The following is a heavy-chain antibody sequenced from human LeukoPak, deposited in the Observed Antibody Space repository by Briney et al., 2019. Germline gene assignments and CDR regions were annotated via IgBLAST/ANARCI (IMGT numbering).Heavy chain of an antibody. CDR3: ASPYGSSTSCNGWFAP. J-gene: IGHJ5*02. D-gene: IGHD2-2*01. CDR2: IYYSGST. CDR1: GGSISSSSYY. Sequence: SETLSLTCTVSGGSISSSSYYWGWIRQPPGKGLEWIGSIYYSGSTYYNPSLKSRVTISVDTSKNQFSLKLSSVTAADTAVYSGASPYGSSTSCNGWFAPWGKETLVTVSS. V-gene: IGHV4-39*01.